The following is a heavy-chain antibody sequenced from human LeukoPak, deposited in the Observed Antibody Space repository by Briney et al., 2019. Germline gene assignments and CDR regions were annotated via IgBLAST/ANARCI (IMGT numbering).Heavy chain of an antibody. D-gene: IGHD5-12*01. V-gene: IGHV3-21*01. CDR1: GFTFSSYS. J-gene: IGHJ4*02. CDR2: ISSSSSYI. Sequence: GGSLRLSCAASGFTFSSYSINWVRQAPGKGLEWVSSISSSSSYIYYADSVKGRFTISRDNAKNSLYLQMNSLRADDTAVYYCARGGGYAWDYWGQGTLVTVSS. CDR3: ARGGGYAWDY.